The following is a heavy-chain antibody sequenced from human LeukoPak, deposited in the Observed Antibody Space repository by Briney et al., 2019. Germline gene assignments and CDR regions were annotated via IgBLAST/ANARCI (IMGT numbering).Heavy chain of an antibody. CDR2: INHSGST. V-gene: IGHV4-34*01. D-gene: IGHD3-22*01. CDR1: GGSFSGYY. Sequence: SETLSLTCAVYGGSFSGYYWSWIRQPPGKGLEWIGEINHSGSTNYNPSLKSRVTISVDTSKNQFSLKLSSVAAADTAMYYCARGGRGLLRNWGQGTLVTVSS. J-gene: IGHJ4*02. CDR3: ARGGRGLLRN.